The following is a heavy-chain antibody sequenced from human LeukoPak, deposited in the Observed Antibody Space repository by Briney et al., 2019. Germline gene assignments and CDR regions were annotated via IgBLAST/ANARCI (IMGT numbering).Heavy chain of an antibody. CDR1: GYSISSAYY. J-gene: IGHJ4*02. CDR2: FHYSGST. D-gene: IGHD2-8*02. Sequence: SETGSLTCTVSGYSISSAYYWGWIRQSPGKGLEWIGSFHYSGSTSYNPSLKSRVTISVDSSKNQFSLRLSSVTAADTAVYYCARGFWSRYYDYWGQGTLVTVSS. CDR3: ARGFWSRYYDY. V-gene: IGHV4-38-2*02.